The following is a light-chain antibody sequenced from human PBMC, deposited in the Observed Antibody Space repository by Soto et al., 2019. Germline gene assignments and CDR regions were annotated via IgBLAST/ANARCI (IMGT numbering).Light chain of an antibody. Sequence: EIVLTQSQATLSVSPGDRATLSCRASQSVDNDLAWYQQKPGQAPRILIFAASSRATGIPDKFSGSGSGTDFTLTISRLEPDDFAVYYCQQDGSPSWTFGQGAKVDNK. J-gene: IGKJ1*01. V-gene: IGKV3-20*01. CDR2: AAS. CDR1: QSVDND. CDR3: QQDGSPSWT.